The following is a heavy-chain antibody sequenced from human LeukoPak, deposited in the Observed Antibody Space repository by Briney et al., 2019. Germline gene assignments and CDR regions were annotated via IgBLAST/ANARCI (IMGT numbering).Heavy chain of an antibody. V-gene: IGHV3-7*03. D-gene: IGHD5-24*01. Sequence: GGSLRLSCAASGFTFSNYWMPWVRQAPGKGLEWVASMKEDGSEKYYVDSVRGRFTISRDNAENSLYLQMNSLRAEDTAVYYCARARDIDYWGQGTLVTVSS. J-gene: IGHJ4*02. CDR3: ARARDIDY. CDR2: MKEDGSEK. CDR1: GFTFSNYW.